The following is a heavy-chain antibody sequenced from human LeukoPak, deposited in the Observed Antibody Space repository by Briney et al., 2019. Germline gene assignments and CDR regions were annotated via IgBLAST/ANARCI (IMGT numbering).Heavy chain of an antibody. CDR1: GFTFSSYA. J-gene: IGHJ4*02. CDR2: ISGSGGST. CDR3: ARDAMRDYGDLAYYFDY. Sequence: PGGSLRLSCAASGFTFSSYAMSWVRQAPGKGLEWVSAISGSGGSTYYADSVKGRFTISRDNSKNTLYLQMNSLRAEDTAVYYCARDAMRDYGDLAYYFDYWGQGTLVTVSS. V-gene: IGHV3-23*01. D-gene: IGHD4-17*01.